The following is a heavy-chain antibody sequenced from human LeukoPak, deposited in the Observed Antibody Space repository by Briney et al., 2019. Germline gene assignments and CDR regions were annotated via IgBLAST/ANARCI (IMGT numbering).Heavy chain of an antibody. V-gene: IGHV3-23*01. CDR2: INSSGGST. CDR3: AKVLSVDCSWDY. CDR1: GFTFSSYA. Sequence: TGGSLRLSCAASGFTFSSYAMSWVRQAPGKGLEWVSTINSSGGSTYYADSVKGRFTISRDNSKNTLYLQMNSLRVEDTAVYYCAKVLSVDCSWDYWGQGTLVSVSS. D-gene: IGHD2-21*02. J-gene: IGHJ4*02.